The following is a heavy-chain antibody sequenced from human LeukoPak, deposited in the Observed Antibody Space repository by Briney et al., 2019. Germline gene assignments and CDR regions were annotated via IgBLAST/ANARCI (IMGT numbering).Heavy chain of an antibody. CDR3: SRRDCSQTSCFYWYFDV. Sequence: SETPSLTCTVAGGPISSGGSYWGWIRQAPGKGLEWIGGINYSGSTYYNPSLKSRVTISVDTSKNQFSLKVTSVTAADTAVYYCSRRDCSQTSCFYWYFDVWGRGTLVSVSA. V-gene: IGHV4-39*07. D-gene: IGHD2-2*01. CDR1: GGPISSGGSY. J-gene: IGHJ2*01. CDR2: INYSGST.